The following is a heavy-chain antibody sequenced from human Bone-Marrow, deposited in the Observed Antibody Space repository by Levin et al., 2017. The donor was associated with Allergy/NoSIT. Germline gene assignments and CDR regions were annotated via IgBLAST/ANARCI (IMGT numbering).Heavy chain of an antibody. CDR1: GGSFSGYY. Sequence: SETLSLTCAVYGGSFSGYYWSWIRQPPGKGLEWIGEINHSGSTNYNPSLKSRVTISVDTSKNQFSLKLSSVTAADTAVYYCARGSFGVVTHIGPNWFDPWGQGTLVTVSS. V-gene: IGHV4-34*01. D-gene: IGHD3-3*01. CDR2: INHSGST. CDR3: ARGSFGVVTHIGPNWFDP. J-gene: IGHJ5*02.